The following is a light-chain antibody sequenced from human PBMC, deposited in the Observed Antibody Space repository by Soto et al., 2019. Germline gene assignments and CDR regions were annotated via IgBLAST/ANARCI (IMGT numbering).Light chain of an antibody. J-gene: IGKJ1*01. Sequence: EVVLTQSPGTLSLSPGERATLSCRASQSVSTTYLAWYQQKPGQAPRLLIYGASSRATGIPDRFSGSGSGTDFTLTISRLEPDDFAVYYCQEYGSSRTFGQGTKEE. V-gene: IGKV3-20*01. CDR2: GAS. CDR1: QSVSTTY. CDR3: QEYGSSRT.